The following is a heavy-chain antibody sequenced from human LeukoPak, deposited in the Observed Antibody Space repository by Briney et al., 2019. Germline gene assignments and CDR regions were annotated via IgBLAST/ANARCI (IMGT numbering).Heavy chain of an antibody. CDR1: GFTFSSYA. D-gene: IGHD3/OR15-3a*01. Sequence: GGSLRLSCAASGFTFSSYAMSWVRQAPGKGLEWVSAISGSGGSTYYADSVKGRFTISRDNSKNTLYLQMNSLRAEDTAVYYCAEASLPSMIYYFDYWGQGTLVTVSS. V-gene: IGHV3-23*01. CDR2: ISGSGGST. CDR3: AEASLPSMIYYFDY. J-gene: IGHJ4*02.